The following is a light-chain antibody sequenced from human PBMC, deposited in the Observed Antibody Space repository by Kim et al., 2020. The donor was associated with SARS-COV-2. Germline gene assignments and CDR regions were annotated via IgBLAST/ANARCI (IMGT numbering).Light chain of an antibody. Sequence: DIQMTQSPSSLSASVGDRVTITCRASQSISSYLNWYQQKPWKAPKLLIYAASSLQSGVPSRFSGSGSGTDFTLTISSLQPEDFATYYCQQSYSTPWTFGQGTKVDIK. J-gene: IGKJ1*01. CDR1: QSISSY. CDR3: QQSYSTPWT. CDR2: AAS. V-gene: IGKV1-39*01.